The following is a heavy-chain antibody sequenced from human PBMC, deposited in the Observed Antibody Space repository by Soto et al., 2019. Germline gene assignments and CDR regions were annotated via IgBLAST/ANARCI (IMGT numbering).Heavy chain of an antibody. CDR2: NNRNRVGT. CDR1: GYTFSGCY. CDR3: ARGLARCLEWLQPNYYGMDV. V-gene: IGHV1-2*02. D-gene: IGHD3-3*01. Sequence: GASVKVSCKASGYTFSGCYMHGVRQAPGQGLEWRGLNNRNRVGTSYAQKFQGRVSMTRETSISAAYRELSRLRSQDTAVYYRARGLARCLEWLQPNYYGMDVCGQGTKVTV. J-gene: IGHJ6*02.